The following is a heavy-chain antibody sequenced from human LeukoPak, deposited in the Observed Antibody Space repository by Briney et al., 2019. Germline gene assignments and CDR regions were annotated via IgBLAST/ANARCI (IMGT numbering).Heavy chain of an antibody. CDR1: GFTFSSYT. D-gene: IGHD2-15*01. CDR3: ARDVGSYAQPGVLDY. CDR2: ISSSSSYI. J-gene: IGHJ4*02. Sequence: GGSLRLSCAASGFTFSSYTMNWVRQAPGKGLEWVSSISSSSSYIYYADSVKGRFTISRDNAKNSLYLQMNSLRGEDTAVYYCARDVGSYAQPGVLDYWGQGTLVTASS. V-gene: IGHV3-21*01.